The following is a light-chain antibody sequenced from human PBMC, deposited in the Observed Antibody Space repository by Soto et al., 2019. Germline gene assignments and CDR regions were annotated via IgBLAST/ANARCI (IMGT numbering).Light chain of an antibody. CDR3: GSWDSSLSAYV. V-gene: IGLV1-51*01. CDR2: DDD. CDR1: SSNIGGNS. Sequence: QSVLTQPPSVSAAPGQRVTISCSGSSSNIGGNSVSWYQPLPGTAPKLLIYDDDKRPSGIPDRFSGSKSGTSATRGITGFQTGDEADYYCGSWDSSLSAYVFGTGTKVTVL. J-gene: IGLJ1*01.